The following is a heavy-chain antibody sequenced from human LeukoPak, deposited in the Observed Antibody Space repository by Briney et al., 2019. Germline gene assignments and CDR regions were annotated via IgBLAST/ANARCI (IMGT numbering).Heavy chain of an antibody. V-gene: IGHV1-8*01. J-gene: IGHJ4*02. D-gene: IGHD3-16*01. CDR3: ARGVSIRRYAWAF. CDR1: GYSFTDYD. CDR2: VNPKSGST. Sequence: ASVKVSCKASGYSFTDYDIIWVRQAAGPGLEWVGWVNPKSGSTAYAPKFQGRVTMTSSTSISTVYMELSSLRPEDSAVYYCARGVSIRRYAWAFWGQGSLATVSS.